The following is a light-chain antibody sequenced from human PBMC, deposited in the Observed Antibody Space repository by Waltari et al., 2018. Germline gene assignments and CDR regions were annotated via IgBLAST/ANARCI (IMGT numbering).Light chain of an antibody. CDR3: QQYGSSIT. Sequence: EVVLTQSPGTLSLSPGERATLSRRASQNPSSRYLVWSQQKPAQAPRLLIYAASSRTTCIPDRFSGSGSGIDFNLTISRLESEDFAMYYCQQYGSSITFGQGTRLEIK. CDR2: AAS. J-gene: IGKJ5*01. V-gene: IGKV3-20*01. CDR1: QNPSSRY.